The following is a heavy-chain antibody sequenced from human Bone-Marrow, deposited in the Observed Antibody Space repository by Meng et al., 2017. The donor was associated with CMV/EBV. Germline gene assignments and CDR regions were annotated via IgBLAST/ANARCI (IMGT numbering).Heavy chain of an antibody. V-gene: IGHV3-23*01. J-gene: IGHJ6*02. CDR1: GFTFSSYA. D-gene: IGHD3-10*01. Sequence: GESLKISCAASGFTFSSYAMSWVRQAPGKGLEWVSAISGSGGSTYYADSVKGRFTISRDNSKNTVFLQMNSLRAEDTAVYYCAREFGFIYYYGMDVWGQGTTVTVSS. CDR2: ISGSGGST. CDR3: AREFGFIYYYGMDV.